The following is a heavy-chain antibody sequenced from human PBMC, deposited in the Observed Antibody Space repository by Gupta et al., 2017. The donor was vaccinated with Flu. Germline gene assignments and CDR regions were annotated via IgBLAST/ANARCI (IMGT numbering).Heavy chain of an antibody. D-gene: IGHD3-10*01. CDR2: IRWNRDRI. J-gene: IGHJ4*02. Sequence: EVQLVESGGGLVQPGGSLRHTFKAAGFPFDDYGLLWVRQAPGKGLEWVSGIRWNRDRIAYADSVKGRFTISRDSAKTSLYLEMNSLRPEDTAFYYCAKDSQGSAFYFNSWGQGTLVIVSS. CDR1: GFPFDDYG. CDR3: AKDSQGSAFYFNS. V-gene: IGHV3-9*01.